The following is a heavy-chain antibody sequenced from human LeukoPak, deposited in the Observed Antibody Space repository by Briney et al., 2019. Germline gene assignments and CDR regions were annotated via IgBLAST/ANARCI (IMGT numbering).Heavy chain of an antibody. CDR1: GYSFTSYW. CDR2: IYPGDSDN. V-gene: IGHV5-51*01. J-gene: IGHJ3*02. D-gene: IGHD3-22*01. Sequence: GESLKISCKGSGYSFTSYWIGWVRQMPGKGLEWMGIIYPGDSDNRYSPSFQGQVTISADKSISTAYLQWSSLKASDTAMYYCARQRSYYDSSGYYYAFDIWGQGTMVTVSS. CDR3: ARQRSYYDSSGYYYAFDI.